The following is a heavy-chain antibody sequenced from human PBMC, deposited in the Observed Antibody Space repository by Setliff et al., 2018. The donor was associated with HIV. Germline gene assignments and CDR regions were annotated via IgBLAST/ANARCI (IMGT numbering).Heavy chain of an antibody. D-gene: IGHD3-10*01. CDR3: ARGRSLRFGELWGAYCDY. CDR1: GGSFSSDSYY. Sequence: SETLSLTCAVSGGSFSSDSYYWGWIRQFPGKGLEWIGSIYYSGSTYYHPSLKSRVTISVDTSKNQFSLKLSSVTAAGTAVYYCARGRSLRFGELWGAYCDYWGQGTLVTVSS. CDR2: IYYSGST. J-gene: IGHJ4*02. V-gene: IGHV4-39*07.